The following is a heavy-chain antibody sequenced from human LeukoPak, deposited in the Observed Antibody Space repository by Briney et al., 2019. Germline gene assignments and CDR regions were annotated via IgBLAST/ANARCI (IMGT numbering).Heavy chain of an antibody. CDR1: GFTFSSYA. CDR3: AKNLVGGYDGTDY. V-gene: IGHV3-23*01. CDR2: SSGSGGST. J-gene: IGHJ4*02. Sequence: GGSLRLSCAASGFTFSSYAMSWVRQAPGKGLEWVSASSGSGGSTYYADSVKGRFTISRDNSKNTLYLQMNSLRAEDTAVYYCAKNLVGGYDGTDYWGQGTLVTVSS. D-gene: IGHD5-12*01.